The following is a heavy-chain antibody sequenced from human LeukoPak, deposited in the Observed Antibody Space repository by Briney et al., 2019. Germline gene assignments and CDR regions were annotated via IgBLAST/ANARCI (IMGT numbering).Heavy chain of an antibody. CDR3: AKQLGYCSDGSCYFPY. D-gene: IGHD2-15*01. CDR1: GFTFSSYA. CDR2: IRGSGDNT. J-gene: IGHJ4*02. V-gene: IGHV3-23*01. Sequence: GGSLRLSCAASGFTFSSYAMSWVRQAPGKGLEWVSGIRGSGDNTYYADSVQGRFTISRDNSKSTLCLQMNSLRAEDTAVYYCAKQLGYCSDGSCYFPYWGQGTLVTVSS.